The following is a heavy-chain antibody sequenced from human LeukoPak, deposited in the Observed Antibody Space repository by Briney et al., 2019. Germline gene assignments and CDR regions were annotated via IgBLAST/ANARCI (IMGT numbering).Heavy chain of an antibody. CDR1: GFTFSDYY. D-gene: IGHD5-12*01. Sequence: KPAGSLSLSCAASGFTFSDYYMSWIRQAPGKGLEWVSYISSSGSTIYYADSVKGRFTISRDNGKNSLYLPMNSLRAEDTAVYYCARGVRGYSGYDFGYWGQGTLVTVSS. CDR3: ARGVRGYSGYDFGY. CDR2: ISSSGSTI. J-gene: IGHJ4*02. V-gene: IGHV3-11*01.